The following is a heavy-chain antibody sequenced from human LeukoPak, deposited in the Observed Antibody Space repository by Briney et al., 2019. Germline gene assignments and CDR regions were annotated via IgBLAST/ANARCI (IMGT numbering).Heavy chain of an antibody. CDR2: IIPIFGTA. Sequence: SVKVSCKASGGTFSSYAITWVRQAPGQGLEWMGGIIPIFGTANFAQKFQGRVTITADESTSTAYMELSSLRSEDTAVYYCARNQGEIFGVVIDHDAFDIWGQGTMVTVSS. J-gene: IGHJ3*02. CDR1: GGTFSSYA. V-gene: IGHV1-69*13. D-gene: IGHD3-3*01. CDR3: ARNQGEIFGVVIDHDAFDI.